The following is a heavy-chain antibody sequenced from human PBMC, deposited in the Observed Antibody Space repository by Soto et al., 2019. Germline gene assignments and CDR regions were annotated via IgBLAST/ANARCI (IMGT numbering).Heavy chain of an antibody. V-gene: IGHV4-34*01. CDR2: IYHSGST. CDR3: ATSKIYFFQGGGSHNVALGF. D-gene: IGHD2-15*01. J-gene: IGHJ4*02. Sequence: CRRIIQHPRKGLEWIGEIYHSGSTNYNPSLKSRVTISVDTSKNQFYLKLSSVTAADTAVYYCATSKIYFFQGGGSHNVALGFWGKGT.